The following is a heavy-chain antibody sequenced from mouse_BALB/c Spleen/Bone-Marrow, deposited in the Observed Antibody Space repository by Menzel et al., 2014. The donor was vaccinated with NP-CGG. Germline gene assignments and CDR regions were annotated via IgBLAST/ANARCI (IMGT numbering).Heavy chain of an antibody. V-gene: IGHV1-37*01. CDR3: GGVRLDS. J-gene: IGHJ2*01. CDR1: GYSFTGYF. CDR2: INPYNGNT. D-gene: IGHD2-14*01. Sequence: EVQLQESGPELVKPGASVKISCKASGYSFTGYFMNWGKQSHGKGLEWIGVINPYNGNTFYNQKFKGKATLTVDKSSSTAHMELLSLTSDDSAVYYWGGVRLDSWGQGTTLTVSS.